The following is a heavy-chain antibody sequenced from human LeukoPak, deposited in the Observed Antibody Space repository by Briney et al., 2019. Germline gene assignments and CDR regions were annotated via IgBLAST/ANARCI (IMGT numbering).Heavy chain of an antibody. D-gene: IGHD4-17*01. CDR1: GFTFSNYA. Sequence: GGSLRLSCAASGFTFSNYAMSWVRQAPGKGLEWVSSISSSSSYIYCADSVKGRFTISRDNAKNSLYLQMNSLRAEDTAVYYCARDFQVSIADYGARDYWGQGTLVTVSS. V-gene: IGHV3-21*01. CDR2: ISSSSSYI. CDR3: ARDFQVSIADYGARDY. J-gene: IGHJ4*02.